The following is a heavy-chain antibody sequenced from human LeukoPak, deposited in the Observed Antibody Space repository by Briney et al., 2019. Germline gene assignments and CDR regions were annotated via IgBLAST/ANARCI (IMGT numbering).Heavy chain of an antibody. CDR1: GGSISSYY. Sequence: SETLSLTCTVSGGSISSYYWSWIRQPPGKGLEWIGYIYYSGSTNYNPSLKSRVTTSVDTSKNQFSLKLSSVTAADTAVYYCARVYADYVDYYYYMDVWGKGTTVTVSS. V-gene: IGHV4-59*01. CDR2: IYYSGST. J-gene: IGHJ6*03. D-gene: IGHD4-17*01. CDR3: ARVYADYVDYYYYMDV.